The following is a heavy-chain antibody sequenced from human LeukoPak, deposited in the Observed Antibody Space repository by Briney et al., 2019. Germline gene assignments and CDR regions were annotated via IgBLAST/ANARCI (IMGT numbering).Heavy chain of an antibody. Sequence: QSGGSLRLSCAASGFTFSNYWLHWVRQAPGKGLVWVSRIDANAKTTSYADSVKGRFTISRDNAKNTLYLQMNTLRVEDTAVYYCAKDGKGADWLFPAPSDYWGQGTLVTVSS. J-gene: IGHJ4*02. CDR2: IDANAKTT. CDR3: AKDGKGADWLFPAPSDY. D-gene: IGHD3-9*01. CDR1: GFTFSNYW. V-gene: IGHV3-74*01.